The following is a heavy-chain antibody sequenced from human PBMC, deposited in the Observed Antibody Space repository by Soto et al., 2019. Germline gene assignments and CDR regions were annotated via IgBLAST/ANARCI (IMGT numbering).Heavy chain of an antibody. V-gene: IGHV3-21*06. CDR3: ARDLRGHYGP. CDR1: GSNFRNFN. Sequence: EVQLTESGGGLVKPGGSLRLSCEGSGSNFRNFNMIWVRQAPGKGLEWVSSVSGSSSYIYYADSVKGRFTVSRDNANNLVFLQMNGLRPEDTAMYYCARDLRGHYGPWGQGTMVTVSS. J-gene: IGHJ3*01. CDR2: VSGSSSYI. D-gene: IGHD4-17*01.